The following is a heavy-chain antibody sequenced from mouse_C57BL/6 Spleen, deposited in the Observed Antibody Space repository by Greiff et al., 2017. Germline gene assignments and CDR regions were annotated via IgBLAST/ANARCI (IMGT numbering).Heavy chain of an antibody. CDR1: GYTFTDYY. Sequence: VQLKQSGPVLVKPGASVKMSCKASGYTFTDYYMNWVKQSHGKSLEWIGVINPYNGGTSYNQKFKGKATLTVDKSSSTAYMELNSLTSEDSAVYYCARSPTGTGCFDYWGQGTTLTVSS. V-gene: IGHV1-19*01. CDR2: INPYNGGT. J-gene: IGHJ2*01. D-gene: IGHD4-1*02. CDR3: ARSPTGTGCFDY.